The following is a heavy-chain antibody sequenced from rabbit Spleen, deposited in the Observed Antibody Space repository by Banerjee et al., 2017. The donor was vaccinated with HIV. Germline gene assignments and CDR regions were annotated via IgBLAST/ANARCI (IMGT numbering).Heavy chain of an antibody. CDR3: VGYDGSGDYFDL. D-gene: IGHD2-1*01. V-gene: IGHV1S7*01. J-gene: IGHJ4*01. CDR2: IYAAKGST. Sequence: QLTETGGGLVQPGGSLTLSCKASGIDFTKYYISWVRQAPGKGLEWIGIIYAAKGSTDYASWVNGRFTISSDNAQSTVDLKMTSLTAADTATYFCVGYDGSGDYFDLWGQGTLVTVS. CDR1: GIDFTKYY.